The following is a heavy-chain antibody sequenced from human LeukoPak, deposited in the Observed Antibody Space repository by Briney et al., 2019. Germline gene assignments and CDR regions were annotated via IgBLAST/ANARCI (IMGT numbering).Heavy chain of an antibody. CDR2: ISGSGGST. Sequence: PGGSLRLSCAASGFTFSSHGMSWVRQAPGKGLEWVSAISGSGGSTYYADSVKGRFTMSRDNSKNTLYLQMNSLRAEDTAVYYCAKTHSYGAGRIDYWGQGTLVTVSS. D-gene: IGHD5-18*01. J-gene: IGHJ4*02. CDR3: AKTHSYGAGRIDY. CDR1: GFTFSSHG. V-gene: IGHV3-23*01.